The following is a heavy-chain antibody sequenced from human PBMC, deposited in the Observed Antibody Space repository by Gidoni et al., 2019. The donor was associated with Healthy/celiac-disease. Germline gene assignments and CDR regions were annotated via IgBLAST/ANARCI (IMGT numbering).Heavy chain of an antibody. Sequence: EVQLVESGGGLVKPGGSLGLSCAASGFTFSSYSMNWVRQAPGKGLEWVSSISSSSSYIYYADSVKGRFTISRDNAKNSLYLQMNSLRAEDTAVYYCASQAYCGGDCYPPVWGQGTLVTVSS. J-gene: IGHJ4*02. D-gene: IGHD2-21*02. CDR1: GFTFSSYS. V-gene: IGHV3-21*01. CDR3: ASQAYCGGDCYPPV. CDR2: ISSSSSYI.